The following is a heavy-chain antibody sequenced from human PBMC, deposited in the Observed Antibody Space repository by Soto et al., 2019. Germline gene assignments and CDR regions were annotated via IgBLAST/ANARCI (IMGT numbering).Heavy chain of an antibody. CDR1: GYTFTNYG. D-gene: IGHD6-13*01. V-gene: IGHV1-18*04. J-gene: IGHJ3*01. Sequence: QVQLVQSRAEVKKPGASVKVSCKASGYTFTNYGIGWVRQAPGQGLEWMGWISGYNGNTNYAQKLQGRVTMTTDTSTTTAYMELRSLRSDDTAVYYCARSVTAAGTAANLWGQGTMVTVSS. CDR2: ISGYNGNT. CDR3: ARSVTAAGTAANL.